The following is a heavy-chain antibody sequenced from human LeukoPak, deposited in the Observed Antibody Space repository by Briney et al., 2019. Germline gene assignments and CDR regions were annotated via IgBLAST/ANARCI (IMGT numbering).Heavy chain of an antibody. CDR1: GFTFSSYA. Sequence: PGGSLRLSCEASGFTFSSYAMHWVRQAPGKGLEWVAVIAFDGSNKYYADSVKGRLTVSRDNSKNTLYLQMNSLRAEDTAVYYCARDLYSYGPWSFHHWGQGTLVTVSS. CDR2: IAFDGSNK. J-gene: IGHJ1*01. CDR3: ARDLYSYGPWSFHH. D-gene: IGHD5-18*01. V-gene: IGHV3-30*04.